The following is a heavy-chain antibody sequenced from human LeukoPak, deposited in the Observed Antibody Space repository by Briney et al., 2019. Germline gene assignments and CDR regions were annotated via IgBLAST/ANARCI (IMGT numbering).Heavy chain of an antibody. D-gene: IGHD3-16*01. V-gene: IGHV4-61*02. CDR2: IYTSGST. CDR3: ARELVTTFGSFSYYYGVDV. CDR1: GGSISSGSYY. J-gene: IGHJ6*02. Sequence: PSETLSLTCTVSGGSISSGSYYWSCIRQPAGKGLECIGRIYTSGSTNYNPSLKSRVTISVDTSKHQFSLKLSSVTAADTAVYYCARELVTTFGSFSYYYGVDVWGQGTTVTVSS.